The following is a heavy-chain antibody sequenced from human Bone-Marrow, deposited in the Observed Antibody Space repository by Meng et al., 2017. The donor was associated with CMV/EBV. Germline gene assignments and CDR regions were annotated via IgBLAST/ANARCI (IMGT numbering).Heavy chain of an antibody. CDR1: GFTFSSYS. J-gene: IGHJ4*02. Sequence: GESLKISCAASGFTFSSYSMNWVRQAPGKGLEWVSSISSSSSYIYYADSVKGRFTISRDNAKNSLYLQMNSLRAEDTAVYYCASGPHFDYWGQGTLVTSPQ. V-gene: IGHV3-21*01. CDR3: ASGPHFDY. CDR2: ISSSSSYI.